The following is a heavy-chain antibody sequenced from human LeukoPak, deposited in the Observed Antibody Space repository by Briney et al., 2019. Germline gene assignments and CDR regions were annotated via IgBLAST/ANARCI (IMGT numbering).Heavy chain of an antibody. D-gene: IGHD3-9*01. J-gene: IGHJ3*01. CDR3: SKGLRYLSFNDGFEL. CDR1: GGSFSGYY. Sequence: KPSETLSLTCAVYGGSFSGYYWSWIRQPPGKGLEWIGEINHSGSTNYNPSLKTRVTISVDPSKNQSSLKLSAVTPTDTPFLSFSKGLRYLSFNDGFELWGQGTMVTVSS. V-gene: IGHV4-34*01. CDR2: INHSGST.